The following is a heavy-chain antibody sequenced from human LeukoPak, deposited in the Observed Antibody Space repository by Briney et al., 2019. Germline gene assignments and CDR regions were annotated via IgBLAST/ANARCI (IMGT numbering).Heavy chain of an antibody. D-gene: IGHD3-16*02. J-gene: IGHJ4*02. CDR3: ARGSEYDYVWGSYRSPLDY. CDR1: GGFFSVYY. CDR2: INHSGST. V-gene: IGHV4-34*01. Sequence: SETLSLTCAVYGGFFSVYYWSWIRQPPGKGLEWIGEINHSGSTNYNPSLKSRVTISVDTSKNRFSLKLSSVTAADTAVYCCARGSEYDYVWGSYRSPLDYWGQGTLVTVSS.